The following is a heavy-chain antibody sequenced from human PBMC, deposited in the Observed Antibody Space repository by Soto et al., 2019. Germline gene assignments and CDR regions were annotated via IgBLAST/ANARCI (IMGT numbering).Heavy chain of an antibody. CDR3: ERYRREAVAGYTLDN. D-gene: IGHD6-13*01. Sequence: SETLSLTCTVSGGSISSNYWTWIRQPPGKGLEWIGYVYNSGSTNYNPSLKSRVTISEDTSKSQFSLKVNSMTAADTAVYYCERYRREAVAGYTLDNWGQGILVTVSS. CDR1: GGSISSNY. J-gene: IGHJ4*02. CDR2: VYNSGST. V-gene: IGHV4-59*01.